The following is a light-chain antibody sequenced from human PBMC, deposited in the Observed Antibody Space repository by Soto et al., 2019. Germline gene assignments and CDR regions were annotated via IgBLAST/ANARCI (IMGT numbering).Light chain of an antibody. CDR2: GAS. V-gene: IGKV3D-20*02. CDR3: QPRSNWPIT. CDR1: QSVSSNY. J-gene: IGKJ5*01. Sequence: EIVLTQSPATLSLSPGERATLSCRASQSVSSNYLAWYQQKPGQAPRLLIYGASSRATGIPDRFSGSGSGTDFNLTISSLEPEDFAVYYCQPRSNWPITFGQGTRLEIK.